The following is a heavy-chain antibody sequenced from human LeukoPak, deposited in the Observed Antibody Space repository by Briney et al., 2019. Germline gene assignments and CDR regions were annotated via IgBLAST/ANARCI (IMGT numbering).Heavy chain of an antibody. J-gene: IGHJ4*02. CDR2: FDPEDGET. CDR1: GYTLTELS. Sequence: ASVKVSCKVSGYTLTELSMHWVRQAPGKGLEWMGGFDPEDGETIYAQKFQGRVTMTEDTSTDTAYMELSSLRSEDTAVYYCATSNPNTVVVPAAPVYWGQGTLVTVSS. CDR3: ATSNPNTVVVPAAPVY. D-gene: IGHD2-2*01. V-gene: IGHV1-24*01.